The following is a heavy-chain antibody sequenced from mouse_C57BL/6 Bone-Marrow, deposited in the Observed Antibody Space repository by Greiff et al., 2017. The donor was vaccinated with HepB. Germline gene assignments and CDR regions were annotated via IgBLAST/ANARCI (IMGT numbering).Heavy chain of an antibody. V-gene: IGHV5-6*01. J-gene: IGHJ3*01. CDR2: ISSGGSYT. Sequence: EVQVVESGGDLVKPGGSLKLSCAASGFTFSSYGMSWVRQTPDKRLEWVATISSGGSYTYYPDSVKGRFTISRDNAKNTLYLQMSSLKSEDTAMYYCARGRINYYGSSSFAYWGQGTLVTVSA. CDR3: ARGRINYYGSSSFAY. CDR1: GFTFSSYG. D-gene: IGHD1-1*01.